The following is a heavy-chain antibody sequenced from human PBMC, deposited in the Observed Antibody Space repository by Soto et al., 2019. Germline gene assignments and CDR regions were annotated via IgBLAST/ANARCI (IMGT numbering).Heavy chain of an antibody. J-gene: IGHJ6*03. CDR2: MNPNSGNR. CDR3: ARGCYVASFPCYPYYVAV. V-gene: IGHV1-8*01. D-gene: IGHD2-2*01. CDR1: GYTFTNYD. Sequence: QVPLVQSGAEVRKPGASVKVSCKASGYTFTNYDINWVRQAPGEGLEWMGWMNPNSGNRGCGQKFQGRVTMTSNTSISTAYMELTSLTSDDTAVYFCARGCYVASFPCYPYYVAVWGEGTTVTVSS.